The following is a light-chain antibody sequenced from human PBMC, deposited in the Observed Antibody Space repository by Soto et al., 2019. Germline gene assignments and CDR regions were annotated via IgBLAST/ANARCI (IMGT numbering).Light chain of an antibody. CDR2: DAS. Sequence: EIVLTQSPATLSLSPGERATLSCRASQSVSSYLAWYQQKPGQAPRLLIYDASNRATGIPARFSGSGSGTDFTLTISSLEPDDFAVYHCQQRSNWPITFGQGTRLEIK. CDR1: QSVSSY. V-gene: IGKV3-11*01. J-gene: IGKJ5*01. CDR3: QQRSNWPIT.